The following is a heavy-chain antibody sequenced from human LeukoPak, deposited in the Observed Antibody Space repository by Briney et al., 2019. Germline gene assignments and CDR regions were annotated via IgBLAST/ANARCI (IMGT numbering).Heavy chain of an antibody. Sequence: SGTLSLTCAVSGGSISSSNWWSWVRQPPGKGLEWIGEIYHSGSTNYNPSLKSRVTISVDKSKNQFSLKLSSVTAADTAVYYCANDTPRRKGGGSYPLLFDYWGQGTLVTVSS. D-gene: IGHD1-26*01. V-gene: IGHV4-4*02. CDR2: IYHSGST. CDR3: ANDTPRRKGGGSYPLLFDY. CDR1: GGSISSSNW. J-gene: IGHJ4*02.